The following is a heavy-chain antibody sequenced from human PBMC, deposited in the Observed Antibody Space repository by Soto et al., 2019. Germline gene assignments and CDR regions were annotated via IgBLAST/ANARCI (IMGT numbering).Heavy chain of an antibody. Sequence: QVQLQEAGPGLVKPSQTLSLTCIVSGGSIRSGGYFWSWVRQHPGKGLEWIGNIYYNSGSTYYTPSLKSRVSISVDASKNHFSLDLSSVTAADTAVYFCTRDNPLPYNSGSGIGYYGMDVWGQGTTVIVS. J-gene: IGHJ6*02. V-gene: IGHV4-31*03. CDR1: GGSIRSGGYF. CDR2: IYYNSGST. D-gene: IGHD3-10*01. CDR3: TRDNPLPYNSGSGIGYYGMDV.